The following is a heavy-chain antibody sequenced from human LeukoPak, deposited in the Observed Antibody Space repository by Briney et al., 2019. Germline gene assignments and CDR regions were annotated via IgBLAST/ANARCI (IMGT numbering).Heavy chain of an antibody. CDR2: IYYSGST. CDR1: GGSISSYC. CDR3: ARAVDYGGPDAFDI. D-gene: IGHD4-17*01. V-gene: IGHV4-59*01. J-gene: IGHJ3*02. Sequence: SETLSLTCTVSGGSISSYCWSWIRQPPGKGLEWIGYIYYSGSTNYNPSLKSRVTISVDTSKNQFSLKLSSVTAADTAVYYCARAVDYGGPDAFDIWGQGTMVTVSS.